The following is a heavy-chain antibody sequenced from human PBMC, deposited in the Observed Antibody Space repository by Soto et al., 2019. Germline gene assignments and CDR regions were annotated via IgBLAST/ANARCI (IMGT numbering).Heavy chain of an antibody. CDR2: VYSAGSA. CDR3: ARMPYTGSNPPFDY. V-gene: IGHV4-59*01. Sequence: SETLSLTCTVSGGSISSYYWSWVRQSPEKGLEMIGYVYSAGSAIYNPSLSSRLSISLDTSNNQFSLRLSSVTAADTAVYYCARMPYTGSNPPFDYWGRGTLVTVS. J-gene: IGHJ4*02. D-gene: IGHD1-26*01. CDR1: GGSISSYY.